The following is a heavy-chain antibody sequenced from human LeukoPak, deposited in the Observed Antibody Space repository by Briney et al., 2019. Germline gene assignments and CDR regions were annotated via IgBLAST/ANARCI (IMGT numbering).Heavy chain of an antibody. CDR2: IDPSDSYT. CDR3: ARAVAGELDFDY. CDR1: GYSFTSYW. Sequence: GESLKISCKGSGYSFTSYWISWVRQMPGKGLEWMGRIDPSDSYTNYSPSFQGHVTISADKSISTAYLQWSSLKASDTAMYYCARAVAGELDFDYWGQGTLVTVSS. D-gene: IGHD6-19*01. J-gene: IGHJ4*02. V-gene: IGHV5-10-1*01.